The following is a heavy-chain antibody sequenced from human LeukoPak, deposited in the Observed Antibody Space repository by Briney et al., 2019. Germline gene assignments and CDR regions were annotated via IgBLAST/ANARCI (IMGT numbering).Heavy chain of an antibody. CDR3: AREDNYCSSTSCRRYYYYYGMDV. V-gene: IGHV1-69*04. CDR2: IIPILGIA. D-gene: IGHD2-2*01. J-gene: IGHJ6*02. Sequence: SVKVSCKASGGTFSSYAISWVRQAPGQGLEWMGRIIPILGIANYAQKFQGRVTITADKSTSTAYMELSSLRSEDTAVYYCAREDNYCSSTSCRRYYYYYGMDVWGQGTTVTVSS. CDR1: GGTFSSYA.